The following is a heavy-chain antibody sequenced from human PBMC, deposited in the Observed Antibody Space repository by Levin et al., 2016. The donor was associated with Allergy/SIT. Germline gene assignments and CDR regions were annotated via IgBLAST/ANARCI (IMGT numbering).Heavy chain of an antibody. V-gene: IGHV4-4*09. J-gene: IGHJ4*02. CDR2: THTNGNT. D-gene: IGHD5-12*01. CDR3: ARDLYGGYGDPRLVGFDY. CDR1: GGSISSYY. Sequence: SETLSLTCTVSGGSISSYYWSWIRQPPGKGLEWIGYTHTNGNTKYNPSLKSRLTISLDTSKNQFSLKLSSVTAADTAVYYCARDLYGGYGDPRLVGFDYWGQGTLVTVSS.